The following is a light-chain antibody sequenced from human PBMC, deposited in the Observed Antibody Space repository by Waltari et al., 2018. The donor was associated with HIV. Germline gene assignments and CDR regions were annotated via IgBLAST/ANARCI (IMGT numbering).Light chain of an antibody. CDR3: QQYNNWPPKT. CDR2: SAS. J-gene: IGKJ1*01. Sequence: EVVMTQSPATLSLSPGERAPLSCRASRNIITNLAWYQQKVGQIPRLLIYSASIRAPDVPARFSGSGSGTEFTLTISSLQSEDFAVYYCQQYNNWPPKTFGQGTKVEV. V-gene: IGKV3-15*01. CDR1: RNIITN.